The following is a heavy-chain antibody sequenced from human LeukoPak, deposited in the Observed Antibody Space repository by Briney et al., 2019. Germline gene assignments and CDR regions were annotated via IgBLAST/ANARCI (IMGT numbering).Heavy chain of an antibody. CDR3: ARPYCTSRSCHDYFDY. D-gene: IGHD2-15*01. J-gene: IGHJ4*02. Sequence: ASVKVSCEASGYTFTGYYMHWVRQAPGQGLEWMGWINPNSGGTNYAQKFQGRVTMTRDTSISTVYMELSRLRSDDTAVYYCARPYCTSRSCHDYFDYWGQGTLVTVSS. CDR1: GYTFTGYY. CDR2: INPNSGGT. V-gene: IGHV1-2*02.